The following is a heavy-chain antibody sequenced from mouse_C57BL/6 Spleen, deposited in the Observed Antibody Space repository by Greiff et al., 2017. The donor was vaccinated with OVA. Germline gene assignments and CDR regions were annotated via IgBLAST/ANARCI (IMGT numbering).Heavy chain of an antibody. CDR3: ATSPITTGVAPYLSFGG. CDR1: GYAFSSSW. J-gene: IGHJ1*03. Sequence: QVQLQQSGPELVKPGASVKISCKASGYAFSSSWMNWVKQRPGKGLEWIGRLYPGDGDTNYNGKFKGKATLTADKSSSTAYMQLSILTSEDSAVYFCATSPITTGVAPYLSFGGWGTGTTVTVSS. CDR2: LYPGDGDT. D-gene: IGHD1-1*01. V-gene: IGHV1-82*01.